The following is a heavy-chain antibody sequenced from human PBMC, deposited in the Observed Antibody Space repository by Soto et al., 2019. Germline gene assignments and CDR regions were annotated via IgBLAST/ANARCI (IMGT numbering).Heavy chain of an antibody. CDR1: GGTFSSYA. J-gene: IGHJ5*02. CDR2: IIPIFGTA. D-gene: IGHD2-2*01. V-gene: IGHV1-69*12. Sequence: QVQLVQSGAVVKKPGSSVKVSCKASGGTFSSYAISWVRQAPGQGLEWMGGIIPIFGTANYAQKFQGRVTITADESTSTAYMELSSLRSEDTAVYYCARDLADCISTSCALGWFDPWGQGTLVTVSS. CDR3: ARDLADCISTSCALGWFDP.